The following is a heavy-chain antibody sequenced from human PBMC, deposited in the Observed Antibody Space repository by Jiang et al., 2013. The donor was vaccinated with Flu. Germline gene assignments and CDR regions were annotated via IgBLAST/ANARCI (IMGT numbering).Heavy chain of an antibody. J-gene: IGHJ4*02. D-gene: IGHD3-22*01. Sequence: VQLVESGGGVVQPGGSLRLSCAASGFTFKYFGMHWVRQAPGKGLEWVAFIRFDGSTTFYADSVKGRFTISRDNSKNMVYLQMDSLRADDTALYFCATLRGSTYDTYVMDSWGQGTLVTVST. V-gene: IGHV3-30*02. CDR3: ATLRGSTYDTYVMDS. CDR2: IRFDGSTT. CDR1: GFTFKYFG.